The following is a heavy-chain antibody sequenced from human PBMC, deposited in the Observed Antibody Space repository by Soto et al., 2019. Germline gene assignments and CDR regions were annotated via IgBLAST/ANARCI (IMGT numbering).Heavy chain of an antibody. CDR2: ISYDGSNK. CDR3: AKDGTHCSGGSCYGMDV. Sequence: PGGSLRLSCAASGFTFSSYGMHWVRQAPGKGLEWVAVISYDGSNKYYADFVKGRFTISRDNSKNTLYLQMNSLRAEDTAVYYCAKDGTHCSGGSCYGMDVWGQGTTVTVSS. V-gene: IGHV3-30*18. D-gene: IGHD2-15*01. J-gene: IGHJ6*02. CDR1: GFTFSSYG.